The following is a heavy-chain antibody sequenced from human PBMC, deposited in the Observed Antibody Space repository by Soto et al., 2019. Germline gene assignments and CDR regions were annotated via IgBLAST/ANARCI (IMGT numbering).Heavy chain of an antibody. CDR3: AHQGVVVPAAMGYFQH. CDR1: GFSLSTSGVG. J-gene: IGHJ1*01. V-gene: IGHV2-5*02. Sequence: QITLKESGPTLVKPTQTLTLTCTFSGFSLSTSGVGVGWIRQPPGKALEWLALIYWDDDKRYSPSLKSRLTITKDTSKNQVVLTMTHMDPVDTATYYCAHQGVVVPAAMGYFQHWGQGTLVTVSS. CDR2: IYWDDDK. D-gene: IGHD2-2*01.